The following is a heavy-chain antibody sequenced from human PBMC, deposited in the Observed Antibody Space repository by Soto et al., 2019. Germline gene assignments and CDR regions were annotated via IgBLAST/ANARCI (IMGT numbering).Heavy chain of an antibody. CDR3: VRYYGSDPQGKHWFAP. D-gene: IGHD3-10*01. J-gene: IGHJ5*02. CDR2: IFYSGST. Sequence: SETLSLTCTVSGDSITSYYWSWFRQPPGEGLEWIGYIFYSGSTNYNPSLKSRVTISVDTSKNQFSLRLSSVTAADTAVYYFVRYYGSDPQGKHWFAPWGQGTLVTVCS. CDR1: GDSITSYY. V-gene: IGHV4-59*01.